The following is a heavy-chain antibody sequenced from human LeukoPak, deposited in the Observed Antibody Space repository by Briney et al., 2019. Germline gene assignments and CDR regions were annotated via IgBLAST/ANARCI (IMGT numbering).Heavy chain of an antibody. V-gene: IGHV3-15*01. CDR3: TTENYDILTGYFPFDY. D-gene: IGHD3-9*01. Sequence: NPGGSLRLSCAASGFTFSNAWMSRVRQAPGKGLEWVGRIKSKTDGGTTDYAAPVKGRFTISRDDSKNTLYLQMNSLKTEDTAVYYCTTENYDILTGYFPFDYWGQGTLVTVSS. J-gene: IGHJ4*02. CDR1: GFTFSNAW. CDR2: IKSKTDGGTT.